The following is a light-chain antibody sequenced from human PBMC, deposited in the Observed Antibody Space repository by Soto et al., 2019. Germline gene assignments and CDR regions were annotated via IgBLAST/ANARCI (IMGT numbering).Light chain of an antibody. V-gene: IGLV4-69*01. Sequence: QPVLTQSPSASASLGASVKLTCTLSSGHSNYAIAWHQQQSEKGPRYLMKLNSDGSHSKGDGIPDRFSGSSSGAERYLPISSLQSEDEADYDCQTWGSGIVVFGGGTKLPVL. CDR1: SGHSNYA. CDR3: QTWGSGIVV. J-gene: IGLJ2*01. CDR2: LNSDGSH.